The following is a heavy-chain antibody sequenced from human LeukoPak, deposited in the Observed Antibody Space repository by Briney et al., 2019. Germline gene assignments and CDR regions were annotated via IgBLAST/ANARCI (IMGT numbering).Heavy chain of an antibody. D-gene: IGHD6-13*01. CDR2: IKQDGSEK. V-gene: IGHV3-7*04. J-gene: IGHJ3*01. CDR3: ARADSSSWPGEAFDA. CDR1: GFTFSSYW. Sequence: GSLRLSCAASGFTFSSYWMSWVRQAPGKGLEWVANIKQDGSEKYYVDSVKGRFTISRDNAKNSLYLQMNSLRAEDTAAYYCARADSSSWPGEAFDAWGQGTMVTVSS.